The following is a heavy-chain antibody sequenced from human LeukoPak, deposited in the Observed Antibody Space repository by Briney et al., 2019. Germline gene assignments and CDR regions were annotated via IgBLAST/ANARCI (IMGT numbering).Heavy chain of an antibody. CDR1: GGTFSSYA. D-gene: IGHD6-25*01. Sequence: ASVKVSCKASGGTFSSYAISWVRQAPGQGLEWMGGIIPIFGTANYAQKFQGRVTITADESTSTAYVELSSLRSEDTAVYYRAREDVAAGPLGPWGQGTLVTVSS. J-gene: IGHJ5*02. CDR2: IIPIFGTA. V-gene: IGHV1-69*13. CDR3: AREDVAAGPLGP.